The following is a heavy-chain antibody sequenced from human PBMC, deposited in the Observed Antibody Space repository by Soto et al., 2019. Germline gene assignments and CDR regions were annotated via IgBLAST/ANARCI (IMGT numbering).Heavy chain of an antibody. CDR1: GFTFSDYY. D-gene: IGHD3-10*01. V-gene: IGHV3-11*01. CDR2: ISGGGFTI. Sequence: QVQLVESGGGLVKPGGSLRLSCTASGFTFSDYYMTWIRQAPGKGLEWLSYISGGGFTIYYADSVKGRFTVSRDNAKNSMYLQMNTLRVEDTAVYYCARDPGIYYVMDVWGQGTTVTVSS. CDR3: ARDPGIYYVMDV. J-gene: IGHJ6*02.